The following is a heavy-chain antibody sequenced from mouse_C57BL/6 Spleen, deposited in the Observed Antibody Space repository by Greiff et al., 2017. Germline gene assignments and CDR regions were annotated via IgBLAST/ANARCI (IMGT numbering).Heavy chain of an antibody. V-gene: IGHV1-22*01. J-gene: IGHJ4*01. CDR2: INPNNGGT. Sequence: VQLQQSGPELVKPGASVKMSCKASGYTFTDYNMHWVKQSHGKSLEWIGYINPNNGGTSYNQKFKGKATLTVNKSSSTAYMELRSLTSEDSAVYYCAIEEEAQATSAMDDWGQGTSVTVSS. CDR3: AIEEEAQATSAMDD. CDR1: GYTFTDYN. D-gene: IGHD3-2*02.